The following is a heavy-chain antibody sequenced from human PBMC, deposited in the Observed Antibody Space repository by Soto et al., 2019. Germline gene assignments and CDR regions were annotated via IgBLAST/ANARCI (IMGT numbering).Heavy chain of an antibody. V-gene: IGHV1-69*13. CDR2: IIPIFGTA. J-gene: IGHJ4*02. D-gene: IGHD3-22*01. Sequence: ASVKVSCKASGGTFSSYAISWVRQAPGQGLEWMGGIIPIFGTANYAQKFQGRVTITADESTSTAYMELSSLRSEDTAVYYCARGNDYYDSSGYYYTFDYWGQGTLVTVPS. CDR3: ARGNDYYDSSGYYYTFDY. CDR1: GGTFSSYA.